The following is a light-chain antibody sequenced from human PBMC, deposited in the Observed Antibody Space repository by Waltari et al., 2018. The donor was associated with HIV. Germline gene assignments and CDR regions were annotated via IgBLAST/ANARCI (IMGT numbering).Light chain of an antibody. Sequence: QSVLTQPPSVSAAPGQKVTISCSGSSPNIGKYYISCYQQLPGTAPKLLIRDNNKRPSGISDRFSGSKSGTSATLAITGLQTGDEADYYCGTWETSLSGGGLFGGGTKLTVL. V-gene: IGLV1-51*01. J-gene: IGLJ3*02. CDR1: SPNIGKYY. CDR2: DNN. CDR3: GTWETSLSGGGL.